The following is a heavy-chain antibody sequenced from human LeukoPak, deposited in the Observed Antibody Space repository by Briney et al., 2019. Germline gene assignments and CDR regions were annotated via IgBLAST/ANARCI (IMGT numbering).Heavy chain of an antibody. D-gene: IGHD5-12*01. CDR2: IIPILGIA. CDR1: GGTFSSYA. Sequence: SVKVSCKASGGTFSSYAISWVRQAPGQGLEWMGRIIPILGIANYAQKFQGRVTITADKSTSTAYMELSSLRSEDTAVYYCASGNSGYDYYYYYGMDVWGQGTTVTVSS. CDR3: ASGNSGYDYYYYYGMDV. V-gene: IGHV1-69*04. J-gene: IGHJ6*02.